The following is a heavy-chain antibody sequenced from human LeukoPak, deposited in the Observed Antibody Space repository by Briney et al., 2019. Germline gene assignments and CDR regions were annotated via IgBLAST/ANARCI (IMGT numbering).Heavy chain of an antibody. V-gene: IGHV4-61*10. CDR3: ARSGWYHGRVRP. D-gene: IGHD6-19*01. Sequence: SETLSLTCTVSGGSISSGSYYWSWIRQPAGKGLEWIGEINHSGSTNYNPSLKSRVTISVDTSKNQFSLKLSSVTAADTAVYYCARSGWYHGRVRPWGQGTLVTVSS. CDR2: INHSGST. CDR1: GGSISSGSYY. J-gene: IGHJ5*02.